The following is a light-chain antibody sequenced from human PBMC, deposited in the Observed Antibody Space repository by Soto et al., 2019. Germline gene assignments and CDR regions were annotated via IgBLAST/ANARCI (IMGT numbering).Light chain of an antibody. Sequence: DLQLTQSPSCLCGDVGDRVKITFRSSQGIRNDLGWYQQKPGKARKRLIYAASSLRSGVPSRFSGSGSGTEFTLTIGSLQTEDFATYYCLQHNSYPRTFGQGTKVDIK. V-gene: IGKV1-17*01. CDR2: AAS. J-gene: IGKJ1*01. CDR1: QGIRND. CDR3: LQHNSYPRT.